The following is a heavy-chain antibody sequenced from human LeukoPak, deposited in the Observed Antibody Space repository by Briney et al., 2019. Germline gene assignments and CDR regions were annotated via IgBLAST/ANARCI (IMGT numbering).Heavy chain of an antibody. V-gene: IGHV4-39*07. CDR1: GGSIISSSYY. CDR3: ARSGFGELLVFDY. J-gene: IGHJ4*02. CDR2: IYYSGST. Sequence: ETLSLTCTVSGGSIISSSYYWGWIRQPPGKGLEWIGSIYYSGSTYYNPSLKSRVTISVDMSKNQFSLKLSSVTAADTAVYYCARSGFGELLVFDYWGQGTLVTVSS. D-gene: IGHD3-10*01.